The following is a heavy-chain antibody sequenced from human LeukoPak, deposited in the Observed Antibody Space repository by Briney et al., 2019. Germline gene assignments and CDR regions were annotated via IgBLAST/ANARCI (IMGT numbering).Heavy chain of an antibody. V-gene: IGHV3-23*01. CDR3: AKGGYDYVEIGYFDF. D-gene: IGHD5-12*01. CDR1: GFRFSNYA. J-gene: IGHJ4*02. CDR2: NNDSSGST. Sequence: GGSLRLSCAASGFRFSNYAMNWVRQAPGKGLEWVSDNNDSSGSTFYADSVKGRFTISRDNSKNTLYLQMNSLRDEDTAVYYCAKGGYDYVEIGYFDFWGQGTLVTVSS.